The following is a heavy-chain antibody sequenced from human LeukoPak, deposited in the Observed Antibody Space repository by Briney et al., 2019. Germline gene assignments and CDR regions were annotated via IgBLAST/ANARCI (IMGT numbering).Heavy chain of an antibody. J-gene: IGHJ4*02. CDR3: ARGTAVAHDH. V-gene: IGHV4-59*02. CDR1: GGSVSTYY. D-gene: IGHD6-19*01. Sequence: SETLSLTCTVSGGSVSTYYWHWIRQPPGKGLEWIGYMSYSGSTNYNPSLKSRVTISIDTSRDQFSLKLSSVTAADTAVYYCARGTAVAHDHWGQGTLVTVSS. CDR2: MSYSGST.